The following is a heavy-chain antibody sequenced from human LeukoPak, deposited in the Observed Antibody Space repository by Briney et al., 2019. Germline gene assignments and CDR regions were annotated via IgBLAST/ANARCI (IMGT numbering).Heavy chain of an antibody. CDR1: GYTSTSYG. CDR2: ISAYNGNT. J-gene: IGHJ5*02. D-gene: IGHD3-3*01. Sequence: APVKVSCKASGYTSTSYGISWVRQAPGQGLEWMGWISAYNGNTNYAQKLQGRVTMTTDTSTSTAYMELRSLRSDDTAVYYCARSKFLLRFLEWLPYNWFDPWGQGTLVTVSS. CDR3: ARSKFLLRFLEWLPYNWFDP. V-gene: IGHV1-18*01.